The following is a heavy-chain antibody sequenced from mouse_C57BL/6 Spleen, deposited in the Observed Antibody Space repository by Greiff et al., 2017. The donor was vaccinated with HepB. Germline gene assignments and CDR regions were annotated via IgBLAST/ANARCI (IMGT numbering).Heavy chain of an antibody. CDR1: GYTFTSYW. Sequence: VQLQQPGAELVRPGSSVKLSCKASGYTFTSYWMHWVKQRPIQGLEWIGNIDPSDSETHYNQKFKDKATLTVDTSSSTAYMQLSSLTSEDSAVYYCARGGVYYDYDRVFAYWGQGTLVTVSA. CDR2: IDPSDSET. D-gene: IGHD2-4*01. J-gene: IGHJ3*01. CDR3: ARGGVYYDYDRVFAY. V-gene: IGHV1-52*01.